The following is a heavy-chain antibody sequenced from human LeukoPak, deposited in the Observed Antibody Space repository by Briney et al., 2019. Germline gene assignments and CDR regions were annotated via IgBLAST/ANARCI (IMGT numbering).Heavy chain of an antibody. Sequence: ASVKVSCKASGYTFTSYYMHWVRQAPGQGLEWMGIINPSGGSTSYAQKFQGRVTMTRDTSTSTVYMELSSLRSEDTAVYYCAAEAAYYYDSRDAFDVWGQGTMVTVSS. CDR1: GYTFTSYY. D-gene: IGHD3-22*01. V-gene: IGHV1-46*01. CDR2: INPSGGST. J-gene: IGHJ3*01. CDR3: AAEAAYYYDSRDAFDV.